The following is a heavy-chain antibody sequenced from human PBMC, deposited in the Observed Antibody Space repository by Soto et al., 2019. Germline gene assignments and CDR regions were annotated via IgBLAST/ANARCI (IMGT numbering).Heavy chain of an antibody. CDR3: ARDSAIFGVDY. D-gene: IGHD3-3*01. Sequence: PSETLFLTCTVSGGSISSYYWSWIRQPPGKGLEWIGYIYYSGSTNYNPSLKSRVAISVDTSKNQFSLKLSSVTAADTAVYYCARDSAIFGVDYWGQGTLVTVSS. J-gene: IGHJ4*02. CDR1: GGSISSYY. CDR2: IYYSGST. V-gene: IGHV4-59*01.